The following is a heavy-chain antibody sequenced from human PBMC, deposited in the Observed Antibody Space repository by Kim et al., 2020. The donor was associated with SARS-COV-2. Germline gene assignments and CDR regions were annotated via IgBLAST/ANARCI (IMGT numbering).Heavy chain of an antibody. CDR1: GFTFSSYA. CDR3: AREASGWYQKRRQGVDY. CDR2: ISYDGSNK. V-gene: IGHV3-30*04. J-gene: IGHJ4*02. D-gene: IGHD6-19*01. Sequence: GGSLRLSCAASGFTFSSYAMHWVRQAPGKGLEWVAVISYDGSNKYYADSVKGRFTISRDNSKNTLYLQMNSLRAEDTAVYYCAREASGWYQKRRQGVDYWGQGTLVTVSS.